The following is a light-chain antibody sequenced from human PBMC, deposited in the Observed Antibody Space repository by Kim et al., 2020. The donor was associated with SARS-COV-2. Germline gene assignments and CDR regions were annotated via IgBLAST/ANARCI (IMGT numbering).Light chain of an antibody. Sequence: PGHGVTISSSGRTSNIGNNYVSWYQQLPGMAPKLLIYKNDQRPSGVPDRFSGSKSGTSASLAISGLRSEDEADYYCAAWDDSLRRVFGGGTQLTVL. CDR1: TSNIGNNY. CDR2: KND. J-gene: IGLJ3*02. V-gene: IGLV1-47*01. CDR3: AAWDDSLRRV.